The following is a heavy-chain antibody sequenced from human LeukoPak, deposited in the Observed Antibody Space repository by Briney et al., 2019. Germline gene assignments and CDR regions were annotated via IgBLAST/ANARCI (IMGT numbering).Heavy chain of an antibody. D-gene: IGHD2-8*01. CDR2: INHSGST. Sequence: SETLSLTCAVYGGSFSGYYWSWLRQPPGKGLEWIGEINHSGSTNYNPSLKSRVTISVDTSRNQFSLKLSSVTAAETAVYYCARVMVSRPWYFDLWGRGTLVAVSS. CDR1: GGSFSGYY. CDR3: ARVMVSRPWYFDL. V-gene: IGHV4-34*01. J-gene: IGHJ2*01.